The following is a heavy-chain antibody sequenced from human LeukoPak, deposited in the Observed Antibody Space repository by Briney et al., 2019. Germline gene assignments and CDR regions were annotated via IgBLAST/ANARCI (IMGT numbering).Heavy chain of an antibody. J-gene: IGHJ4*02. D-gene: IGHD2-15*01. Sequence: GGSLRLSCAASGFTFSSYSMSWVRQAPGKGLEWVSVIYSGGSTYYADSVKGRFTISRDNSKNTLYLQMNSLRAEDTAVYYCASTACSGGSCYSSLDYWGQGTLVTVSS. V-gene: IGHV3-53*01. CDR1: GFTFSSYS. CDR2: IYSGGST. CDR3: ASTACSGGSCYSSLDY.